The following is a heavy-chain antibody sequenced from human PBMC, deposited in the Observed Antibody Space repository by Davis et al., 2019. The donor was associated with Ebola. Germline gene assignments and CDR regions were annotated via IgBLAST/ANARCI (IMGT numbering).Heavy chain of an antibody. CDR1: GYTFTSYD. CDR2: MNPNSGNT. Sequence: ASVKVSCKASGYTFTSYDINWVRQATGRGLEWMGWMNPNSGNTGYAQKFQGRVTMTRNTSISTAYMELSRLRSDDTAVYYCARPARELLWFGELSNGDWFDPWGQGTLVTVSS. V-gene: IGHV1-8*01. D-gene: IGHD3-10*01. CDR3: ARPARELLWFGELSNGDWFDP. J-gene: IGHJ5*02.